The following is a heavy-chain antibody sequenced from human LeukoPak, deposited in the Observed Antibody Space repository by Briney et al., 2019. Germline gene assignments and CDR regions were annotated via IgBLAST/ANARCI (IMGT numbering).Heavy chain of an antibody. CDR1: GFTFSSYA. J-gene: IGHJ4*02. CDR2: ISGSGGST. Sequence: GGSLRLSCAASGFTFSSYAMSWVRQAPGKGLEWVSAISGSGGSTYYADSVKGRFTISRDNSKNTLYLQMNSLRAEDTAVYYCAKSDYSSRWEDQKFDYWGQGTLVTVSS. CDR3: AKSDYSSRWEDQKFDY. V-gene: IGHV3-23*01. D-gene: IGHD6-13*01.